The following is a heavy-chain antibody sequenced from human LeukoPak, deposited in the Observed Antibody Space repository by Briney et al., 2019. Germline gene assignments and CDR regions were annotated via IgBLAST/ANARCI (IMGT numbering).Heavy chain of an antibody. D-gene: IGHD2-21*01. V-gene: IGHV3-33*01. CDR2: IWYDESKK. Sequence: TGRSLRLSCVASGYTFSSYGMHWVRQAPGKGLQWVAVIWYDESKKYYTDSVKGRFTTSRDVSKNTLYLQMNSLRAEDSAMYYCARDGGIGLDYWGQGTLATVSS. J-gene: IGHJ4*02. CDR3: ARDGGIGLDY. CDR1: GYTFSSYG.